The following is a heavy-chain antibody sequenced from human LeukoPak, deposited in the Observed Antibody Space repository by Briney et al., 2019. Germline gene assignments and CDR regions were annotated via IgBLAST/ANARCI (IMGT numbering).Heavy chain of an antibody. V-gene: IGHV3-23*01. Sequence: QPGASLRLSCAASGFTFSSYAMSWVRQAPGKGLEWVSTITSSGGSTYYADSVKGRFTVSRDNSKNTLSLQTNSLRAEDTAVYYCAKGSLTIWYAFDIWGQGTMVTVSS. CDR2: ITSSGGST. CDR1: GFTFSSYA. D-gene: IGHD2-8*02. CDR3: AKGSLTIWYAFDI. J-gene: IGHJ3*02.